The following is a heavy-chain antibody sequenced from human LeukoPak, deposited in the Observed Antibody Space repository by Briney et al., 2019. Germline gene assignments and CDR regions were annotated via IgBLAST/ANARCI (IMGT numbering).Heavy chain of an antibody. Sequence: GGSLRLSCAASGFTFSDHFMTWIRQAPGKGLEWVSYISSRGTTIYYADFVKGRFTISRDNAENSLDLQMNSLRADDTAVYYCARGRPYYYYAMDVWGQGTTVTVSS. CDR1: GFTFSDHF. V-gene: IGHV3-11*01. J-gene: IGHJ6*02. CDR2: ISSRGTTI. D-gene: IGHD6-25*01. CDR3: ARGRPYYYYAMDV.